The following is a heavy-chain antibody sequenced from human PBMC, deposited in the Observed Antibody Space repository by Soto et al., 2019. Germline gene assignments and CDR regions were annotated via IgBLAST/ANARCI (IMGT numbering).Heavy chain of an antibody. CDR1: GFRFSSYA. J-gene: IGHJ6*02. D-gene: IGHD2-2*01. V-gene: IGHV3-23*01. CDR2: ISGSSITT. Sequence: EVQLLESGGGLVQPGGSLRLSCAASGFRFSSYAMSWVRQAPGKGLEWVSAISGSSITTYYADSVKGRFTISRDNSKYMLYLQMNSLRVEDTAVYYCAKGHRLSSACYGICYYYYYDTDVWGQGTTVTVSS. CDR3: AKGHRLSSACYGICYYYYYDTDV.